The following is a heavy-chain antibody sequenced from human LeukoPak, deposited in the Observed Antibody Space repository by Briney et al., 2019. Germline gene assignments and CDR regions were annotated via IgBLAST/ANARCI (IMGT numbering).Heavy chain of an antibody. CDR2: ISAYDGNT. CDR1: GYTFSNYG. J-gene: IGHJ4*02. CDR3: AKDGPSRSSDY. Sequence: ASVKVSFKASGYTFSNYGITWVRQAPGHGLEWMGWISAYDGNTNYAQKLRGRATMTTDTSTSTAYMELTRLRSDDTAVYYCAKDGPSRSSDYWGPGNLGTVSS. V-gene: IGHV1-18*01.